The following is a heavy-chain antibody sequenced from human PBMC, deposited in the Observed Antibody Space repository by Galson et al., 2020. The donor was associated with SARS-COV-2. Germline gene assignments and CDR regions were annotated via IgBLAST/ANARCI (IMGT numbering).Heavy chain of an antibody. V-gene: IGHV4-31*03. Sequence: ETSETLSLTCTVSGGSISSGGYYWSWIRQHPGKGLEWIGYIYYSGSTYYNPSPKSRVTISVDTSKNQFSLKLSSVTAADTAVYYCARLRFLEWLQETYGMDGWGQGTTVTVSS. J-gene: IGHJ6*02. CDR1: GGSISSGGYY. CDR2: IYYSGST. D-gene: IGHD3-3*01. CDR3: ARLRFLEWLQETYGMDG.